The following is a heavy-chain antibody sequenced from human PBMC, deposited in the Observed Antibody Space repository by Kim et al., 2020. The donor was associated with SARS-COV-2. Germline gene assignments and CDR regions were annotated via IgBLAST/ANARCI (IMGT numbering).Heavy chain of an antibody. J-gene: IGHJ4*02. CDR1: GFTFDDYA. CDR2: ISWNSGSI. D-gene: IGHD6-19*01. CDR3: AKDSIAVAGGTFDY. V-gene: IGHV3-9*01. Sequence: GGSLRLSCAASGFTFDDYAMHWVRQAPGKGLEWVSGISWNSGSIGYADSVKGRFTISRDNAKNSLYPQMNSLRAEDTALYYCAKDSIAVAGGTFDYWGQGTLVTVSS.